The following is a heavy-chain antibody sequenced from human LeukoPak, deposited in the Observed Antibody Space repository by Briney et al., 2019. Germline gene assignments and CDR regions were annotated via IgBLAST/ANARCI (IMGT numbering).Heavy chain of an antibody. J-gene: IGHJ4*02. CDR2: ISSSSSYI. Sequence: PGGSLRLSCAASGFTFSSYSMNWVRQAPGEGLEWVSSISSSSSYIYYADSVKGRLTISRDNAKNSLYLQMNSLRAEDTAVYYCARGDYGDYISVYWGQGTLVTVSS. CDR1: GFTFSSYS. CDR3: ARGDYGDYISVY. D-gene: IGHD4-17*01. V-gene: IGHV3-21*01.